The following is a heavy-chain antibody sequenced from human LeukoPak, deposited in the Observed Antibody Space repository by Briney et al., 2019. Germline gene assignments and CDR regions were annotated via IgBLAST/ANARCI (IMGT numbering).Heavy chain of an antibody. J-gene: IGHJ1*01. CDR1: GFTFSSYS. D-gene: IGHD3-22*01. Sequence: GGSQRLSCAASGFTFSSYSMNWVRQAPGKGLEWVSYISSSSSTIYYADSVKGRFTISRDNAKNSLYLQMNSLRDEDTAVYYCASPGPLHYYDSSGYFQHWGQGTLVTVSS. CDR3: ASPGPLHYYDSSGYFQH. CDR2: ISSSSSTI. V-gene: IGHV3-48*02.